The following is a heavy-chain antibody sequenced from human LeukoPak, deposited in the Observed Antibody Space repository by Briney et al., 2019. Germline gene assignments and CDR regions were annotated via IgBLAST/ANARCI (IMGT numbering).Heavy chain of an antibody. CDR1: GFSFSNFA. J-gene: IGHJ4*02. CDR2: TSYDGSNH. CDR3: AKVPKEPYYSYFDY. D-gene: IGHD2/OR15-2a*01. V-gene: IGHV3-30-3*01. Sequence: GGSLRLSCAASGFSFSNFAMHWVRQAPGKGLEWVALTSYDGSNHFYTDSVKGRFTISRDNSKNMLYLQMNSLRAEDTAVYYCAKVPKEPYYSYFDYWGQGTLVTVSS.